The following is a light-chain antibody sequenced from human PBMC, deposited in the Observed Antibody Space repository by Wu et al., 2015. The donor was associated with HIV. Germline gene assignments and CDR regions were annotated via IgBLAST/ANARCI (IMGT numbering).Light chain of an antibody. CDR2: GAS. CDR1: QNVDNN. Sequence: EIVMTQSPATLSVSPGERVTLSCRASQNVDNNLAWYQQKPGQPPRLLIYGASTRATNIPARFSGSGSGTDFTLTISSMQSEDFAVYYCQQSDDWPPVTFGGRDQGGGQ. V-gene: IGKV3-15*01. CDR3: QQSDDWPPVT. J-gene: IGKJ4*01.